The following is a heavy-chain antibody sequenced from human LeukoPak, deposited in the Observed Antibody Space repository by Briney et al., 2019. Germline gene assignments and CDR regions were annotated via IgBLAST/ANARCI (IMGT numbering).Heavy chain of an antibody. Sequence: PSETLSLTCTVSGGSISSYYWSWIRQPPGKGLEWIGEINHSGSTNYNPSLKSRVTISVDTSKNQFSLKLSSVTAADTAVYYCASGKYSSGWYPLPCHYWGQGTLVTVSS. CDR3: ASGKYSSGWYPLPCHY. V-gene: IGHV4-34*01. CDR2: INHSGST. D-gene: IGHD6-19*01. CDR1: GGSISSYY. J-gene: IGHJ4*02.